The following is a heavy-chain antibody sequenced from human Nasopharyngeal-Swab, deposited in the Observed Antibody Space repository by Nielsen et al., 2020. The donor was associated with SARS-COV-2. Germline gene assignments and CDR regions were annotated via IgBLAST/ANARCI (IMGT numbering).Heavy chain of an antibody. CDR3: ARGGVDYPFDY. J-gene: IGHJ4*02. V-gene: IGHV1-3*01. Sequence: ASVKVSCKASGYTFTSYAMHWVRQAPGQRLEWMGWINAGNGNTKYSQKFQGRVTMTRDTSTSTVYMELSSLRSEDTAVYYCARGGVDYPFDYWGQGTLVTVSS. CDR1: GYTFTSYA. CDR2: INAGNGNT. D-gene: IGHD3-10*01.